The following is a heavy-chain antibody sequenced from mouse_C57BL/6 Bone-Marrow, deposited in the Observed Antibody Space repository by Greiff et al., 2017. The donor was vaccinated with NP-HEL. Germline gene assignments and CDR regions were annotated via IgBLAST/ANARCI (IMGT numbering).Heavy chain of an antibody. Sequence: QVQLKESGAELVRPGTSVKLSCKASGYTFTSYWMHWVKQRPGQGLEWIGVIDPSDSYTNYNQKFKGKATLTVDTSSSTAYMQLSSLTSEDSAVYYCARDRLYGSYYAMDYWGQGTSVTVSS. CDR1: GYTFTSYW. D-gene: IGHD1-1*01. CDR2: IDPSDSYT. J-gene: IGHJ4*01. CDR3: ARDRLYGSYYAMDY. V-gene: IGHV1-59*01.